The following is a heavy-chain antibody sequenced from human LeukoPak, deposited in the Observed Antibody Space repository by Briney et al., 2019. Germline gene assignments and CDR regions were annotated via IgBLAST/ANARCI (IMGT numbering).Heavy chain of an antibody. J-gene: IGHJ3*02. CDR1: GFTFSSYW. Sequence: PSGGSLRLSCAASGFTFSSYWVSWVRQAPGKGLEWVANIKQDGSEKYYVDSVKGRFTISRDNAKNSLYLQMNSLRAEDTAVYYCARDNRYYYDSSGTGDAFEIWGQGTMVTVSS. V-gene: IGHV3-7*01. CDR2: IKQDGSEK. CDR3: ARDNRYYYDSSGTGDAFEI. D-gene: IGHD3-22*01.